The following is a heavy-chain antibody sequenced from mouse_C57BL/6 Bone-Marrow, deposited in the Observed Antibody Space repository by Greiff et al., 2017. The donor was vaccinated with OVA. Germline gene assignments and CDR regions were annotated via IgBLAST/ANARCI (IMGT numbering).Heavy chain of an antibody. CDR3: ASNYDYDVDY. D-gene: IGHD2-4*01. J-gene: IGHJ2*01. CDR2: IYPGDGDT. V-gene: IGHV1-80*01. CDR1: GYAFSSYW. Sequence: QVQLKESGAELVKPGASVKISCKASGYAFSSYWMNWVKQRPGKGLEWIGQIYPGDGDTNYNGKFKGKATLTADKSSSTAYMQLSSLTSEDSAVYFCASNYDYDVDYWGQGTTLTVSS.